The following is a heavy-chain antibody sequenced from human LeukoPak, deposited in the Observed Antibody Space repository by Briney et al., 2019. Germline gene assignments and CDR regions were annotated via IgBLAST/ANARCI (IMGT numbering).Heavy chain of an antibody. V-gene: IGHV4-59*01. J-gene: IGHJ4*02. D-gene: IGHD3-10*01. Sequence: PSETLSLTCTVSGGSISSYYWSWIRQPPGKGLEWIGYIYYSGSTDYNSSLKSRVTISLDTSKNQFSLKLSSVTAADTAVYYCARDAVSILLGFGEPPVWGQGTLVTVSS. CDR3: ARDAVSILLGFGEPPV. CDR1: GGSISSYY. CDR2: IYYSGST.